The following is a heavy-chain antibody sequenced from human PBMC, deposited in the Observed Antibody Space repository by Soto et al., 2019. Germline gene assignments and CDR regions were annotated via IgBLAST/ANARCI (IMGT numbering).Heavy chain of an antibody. CDR2: INHSGST. D-gene: IGHD4-17*01. CDR3: GIGMTTVTRYAFDI. Sequence: PSETLSLTCAVYGGSFSGYYWSWIRQPPGKGLEWIGEINHSGSTNYNPSLKSRVTISVDTSKNQFSLKLSSVTAADTAVYYCGIGMTTVTRYAFDIWGQGTMVTVSS. J-gene: IGHJ3*02. V-gene: IGHV4-34*01. CDR1: GGSFSGYY.